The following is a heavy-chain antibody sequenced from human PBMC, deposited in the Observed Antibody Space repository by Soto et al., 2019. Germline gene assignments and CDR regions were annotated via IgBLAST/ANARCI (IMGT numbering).Heavy chain of an antibody. V-gene: IGHV3-23*01. CDR2: ISGSGGST. D-gene: IGHD6-19*01. Sequence: GGSLRLSCAASGFTFSSYAMSWVRQAPGKGLEWVSAISGSGGSTYYADSVKGRFTISRDNSKNTLYLQMNSLRAEDTAVYYCARGVAGTDDAFDIWGQGTMVTVSS. J-gene: IGHJ3*02. CDR3: ARGVAGTDDAFDI. CDR1: GFTFSSYA.